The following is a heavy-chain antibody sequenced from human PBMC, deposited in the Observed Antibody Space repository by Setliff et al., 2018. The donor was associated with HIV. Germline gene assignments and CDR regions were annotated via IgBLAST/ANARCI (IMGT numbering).Heavy chain of an antibody. D-gene: IGHD3-22*01. CDR1: GYIFTSYG. Sequence: GASVKVSCKASGYIFTSYGISRVRQAPGQGLEWMGWISAYNGNTNYAQKFQGRVSMTIDTSTSTAYMGLRSLRPDDTAVYFCARDPSSGIYYDSSGQYFQNWGQGTLVTVSS. J-gene: IGHJ1*01. V-gene: IGHV1-18*01. CDR3: ARDPSSGIYYDSSGQYFQN. CDR2: ISAYNGNT.